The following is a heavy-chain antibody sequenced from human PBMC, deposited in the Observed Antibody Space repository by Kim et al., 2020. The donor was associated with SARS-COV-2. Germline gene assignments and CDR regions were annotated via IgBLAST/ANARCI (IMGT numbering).Heavy chain of an antibody. J-gene: IGHJ5*02. Sequence: SETLSLTCTVSGGSISSYYWSWIRQPPGKGLEWIGYIYYRGSTNSTLSLKSRVTISVATSKNQFSLKLSPVTAADTAVYYCAWSRAKPGVKISPFDPWGQGTLVTVSS. CDR3: AWSRAKPGVKISPFDP. D-gene: IGHD2-2*01. CDR2: IYYRGST. V-gene: IGHV4-59*01. CDR1: GGSISSYY.